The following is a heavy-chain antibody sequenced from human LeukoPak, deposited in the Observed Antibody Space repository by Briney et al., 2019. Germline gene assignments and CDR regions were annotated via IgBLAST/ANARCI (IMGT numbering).Heavy chain of an antibody. V-gene: IGHV3-30-3*01. Sequence: GRSLRLSCAASGFTFSSYAMHWVRQAPGKGLEWVAVISYDGSNKYYADSVKGRFTISRDNSKNTLYLQMNSLRAEDTAVYYCARSEPQPGIAVAGRLDYWGQGTLVTVSS. CDR3: ARSEPQPGIAVAGRLDY. CDR1: GFTFSSYA. CDR2: ISYDGSNK. J-gene: IGHJ4*02. D-gene: IGHD6-19*01.